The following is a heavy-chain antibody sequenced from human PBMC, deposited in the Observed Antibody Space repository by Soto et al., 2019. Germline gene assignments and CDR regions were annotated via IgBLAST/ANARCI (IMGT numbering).Heavy chain of an antibody. Sequence: PGGSLRLSCAASGFTFSSCAMGWVRQAPGKGLEWVSDIIDSGGSTYYADSVKGRFTISRDNSKSTLYLQMNSLRAEDTALYYGAKGRSSYYYDGVDVWGQGTTVIVSS. CDR1: GFTFSSCA. CDR2: IIDSGGST. CDR3: AKGRSSYYYDGVDV. D-gene: IGHD6-6*01. J-gene: IGHJ6*02. V-gene: IGHV3-23*01.